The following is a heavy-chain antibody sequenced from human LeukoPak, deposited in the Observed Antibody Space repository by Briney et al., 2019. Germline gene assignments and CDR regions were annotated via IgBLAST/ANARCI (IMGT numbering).Heavy chain of an antibody. V-gene: IGHV3-9*01. CDR1: GFTLDDYV. Sequence: PGRSLRLSCAASGFTLDDYVMHWVRQAPGKGLEWVSGISWNSVSIGYADSVKGRFTISRDNAKNSLYLQMNSLRAEDTAVYYCARDCFNYGGISFDYWGQGTLVTVSS. J-gene: IGHJ4*02. CDR3: ARDCFNYGGISFDY. D-gene: IGHD4-23*01. CDR2: ISWNSVSI.